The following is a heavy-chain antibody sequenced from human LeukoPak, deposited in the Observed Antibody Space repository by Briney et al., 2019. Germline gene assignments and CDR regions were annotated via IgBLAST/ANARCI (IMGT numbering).Heavy chain of an antibody. D-gene: IGHD3-22*01. CDR3: AKGSYYDSSGSFYFDY. J-gene: IGHJ4*02. CDR2: FSGSGDNT. Sequence: GGSLSPSCAASEFTFSSYAMSWAGKLPGKGLEGVSGFSGSGDNTYYADSVKGRFTISRDNSKNTLYVQVNSLGTEDTAAYYCAKGSYYDSSGSFYFDYWGQGTLVTVSS. V-gene: IGHV3-23*01. CDR1: EFTFSSYA.